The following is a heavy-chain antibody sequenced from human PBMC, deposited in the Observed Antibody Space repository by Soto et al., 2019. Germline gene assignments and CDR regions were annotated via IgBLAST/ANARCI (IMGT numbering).Heavy chain of an antibody. D-gene: IGHD7-27*01. J-gene: IGHJ4*02. CDR1: GFTVSSYG. V-gene: IGHV3-30*03. CDR3: TGEVASGY. Sequence: QVQLVESGGGVVQPGRSLRLSCAASGFTVSSYGMHWVRQAPGKGLEWVAVISRDGGTKYYADSVKGRFTFSRDNSRNTLFLEMNSLGGDDMAVYYCTGEVASGYWGQGTLVTVSS. CDR2: ISRDGGTK.